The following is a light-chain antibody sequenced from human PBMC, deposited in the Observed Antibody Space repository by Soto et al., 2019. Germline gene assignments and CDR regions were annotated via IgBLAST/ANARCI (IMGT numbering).Light chain of an antibody. CDR1: QSVSSN. V-gene: IGKV3-15*01. J-gene: IGKJ4*01. Sequence: EIVMTQSPATLSVSPGERATLSCRGSQSVSSNLAWYQQKPGQAPRLLIYGASTRATGIPARFSGSGSGTQFTLTISSLQSEHLAVYYSPQYNNWYPLTSGGGTKV. CDR2: GAS. CDR3: PQYNNWYPLT.